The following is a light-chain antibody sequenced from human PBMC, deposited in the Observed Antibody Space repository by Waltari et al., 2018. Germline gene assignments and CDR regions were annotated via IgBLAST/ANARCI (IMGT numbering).Light chain of an antibody. CDR3: RQYGSSPFT. CDR1: QSVSSSY. CDR2: AAS. Sequence: EIVLTQSPGPLALSPGERATLSCRASQSVSSSYLAWYQQKPGQAPRLLIYAASSRATGIPERFSGSGSGTDFTLTISRLEPEDFAVYYCRQYGSSPFTFGPGTKVDIK. V-gene: IGKV3-20*01. J-gene: IGKJ3*01.